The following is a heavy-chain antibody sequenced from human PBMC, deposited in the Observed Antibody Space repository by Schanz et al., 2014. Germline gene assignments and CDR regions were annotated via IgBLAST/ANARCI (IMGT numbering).Heavy chain of an antibody. D-gene: IGHD2-2*01. V-gene: IGHV1-8*02. CDR3: ARGGFFDSTSFDS. J-gene: IGHJ4*02. Sequence: QVQLVQSGAEVKKPGASVRLSCEASGYTFTSYDINWVRQAPGQGLEWMGWISAYNGHTTYAQKFQGRVTMTRDTSTSTVYMELSSLRSEDTAVYYCARGGFFDSTSFDSWGQGTLVTVSS. CDR1: GYTFTSYD. CDR2: ISAYNGHT.